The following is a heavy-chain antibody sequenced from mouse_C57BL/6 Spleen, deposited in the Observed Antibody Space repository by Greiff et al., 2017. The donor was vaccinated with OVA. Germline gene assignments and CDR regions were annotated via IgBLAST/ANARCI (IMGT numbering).Heavy chain of an antibody. J-gene: IGHJ4*01. V-gene: IGHV1-80*01. CDR2: IYPGDGDT. D-gene: IGHD2-2*01. CDR1: GYAFSSYW. CDR3: ARGNGYYYAMDY. Sequence: QVQLQQSGAELVKPGASVKISCKASGYAFSSYWMNWVKQRPGKGLEWIGQIYPGDGDTNYNGKFKGKATLTADKSSSTAYMQLSSLTSEDSAVYFCARGNGYYYAMDYWGQGTSVTVSS.